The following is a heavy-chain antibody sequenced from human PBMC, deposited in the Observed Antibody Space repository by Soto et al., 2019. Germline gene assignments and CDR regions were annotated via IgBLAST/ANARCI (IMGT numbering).Heavy chain of an antibody. Sequence: QVQLVESGGGVVQPGRSLRLSCAASGFTFSSYGMHWVREAPGKGLEWVAVIWYDGSNKYYADSVKGRFTISRDNSKNTLYLQMNSLRAEDTAVYYCARDDGAAGTGHWGQGTLVTVSS. CDR2: IWYDGSNK. CDR3: ARDDGAAGTGH. V-gene: IGHV3-33*01. D-gene: IGHD6-13*01. CDR1: GFTFSSYG. J-gene: IGHJ4*02.